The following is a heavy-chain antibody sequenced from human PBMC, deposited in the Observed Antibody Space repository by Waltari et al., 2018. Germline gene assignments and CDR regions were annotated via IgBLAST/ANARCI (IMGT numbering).Heavy chain of an antibody. J-gene: IGHJ4*02. Sequence: QLQLQESGPGLVKPSETLSLTCPVSSGAISSSGYYWGWIRQPPGQGLEWMGSINYSGNTYYNPSLKNRVTISVDTSKNQFSLKVTSVTAADTAVYYCAKVWKNYRTDYWGQGTLVTVSS. CDR3: AKVWKNYRTDY. CDR1: SGAISSSGYY. CDR2: INYSGNT. D-gene: IGHD1-7*01. V-gene: IGHV4-39*07.